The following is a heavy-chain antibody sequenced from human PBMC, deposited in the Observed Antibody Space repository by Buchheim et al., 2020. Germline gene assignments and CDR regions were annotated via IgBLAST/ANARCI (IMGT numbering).Heavy chain of an antibody. CDR1: GGSISSYY. CDR2: IYYSGST. Sequence: QVQLQQWGPGLVKPSETLSLTCTVSGGSISSYYWSWIRQPPGKGLEWIGYIYYSGSTNYNPSLKSRVTISVDTSKNQFSLKLSSVTAADTAVYYCARDRYDFWSGYPGNYYYYGMDVWGQGTT. J-gene: IGHJ6*02. V-gene: IGHV4-59*01. CDR3: ARDRYDFWSGYPGNYYYYGMDV. D-gene: IGHD3-3*01.